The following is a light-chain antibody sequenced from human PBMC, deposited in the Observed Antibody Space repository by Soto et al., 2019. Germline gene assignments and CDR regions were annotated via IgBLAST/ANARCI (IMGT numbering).Light chain of an antibody. Sequence: IVLTQSPATLSVSPGEGVTLSCRASENVGTNLAWYELKVGPAPRLLIYGSSTRATGIPDTFSGSGSGTEFTLSISSLQSEESAVYYCQQYNNWGLSFGGGTKVEIK. V-gene: IGKV3D-15*01. CDR2: GSS. J-gene: IGKJ4*01. CDR1: ENVGTN. CDR3: QQYNNWGLS.